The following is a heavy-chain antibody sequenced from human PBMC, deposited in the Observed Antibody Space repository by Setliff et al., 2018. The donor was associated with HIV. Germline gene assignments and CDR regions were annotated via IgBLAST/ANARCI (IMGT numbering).Heavy chain of an antibody. V-gene: IGHV3-30*04. Sequence: PGGSLRLSCEASESTFYAMHWVRQAPGKGLEWLAVISYDGTSKYYADPVKGRFTISRDNSKSTQYLQMNSLRTEDTAVYYCARDRHYDTLTGFPYFDYWGQGTLVTVSS. J-gene: IGHJ4*02. CDR3: ARDRHYDTLTGFPYFDY. CDR1: ESTFYA. D-gene: IGHD3-9*01. CDR2: ISYDGTSK.